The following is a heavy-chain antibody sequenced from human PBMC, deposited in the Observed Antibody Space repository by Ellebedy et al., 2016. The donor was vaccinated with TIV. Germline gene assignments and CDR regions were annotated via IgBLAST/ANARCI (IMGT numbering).Heavy chain of an antibody. CDR1: GYTFTSYG. V-gene: IGHV1-18*01. CDR3: ARLIPRLGYCSSSSCYVAFDY. Sequence: AASVKVSCKASGYTFTSYGISWVRQAPGQGLEWMGWISAYNGNTNYAQKLQGRVTMTTDTSTSTAYMELRSLRSDDTAVYYCARLIPRLGYCSSSSCYVAFDYWGQGTLVTVSS. CDR2: ISAYNGNT. D-gene: IGHD2-2*01. J-gene: IGHJ4*02.